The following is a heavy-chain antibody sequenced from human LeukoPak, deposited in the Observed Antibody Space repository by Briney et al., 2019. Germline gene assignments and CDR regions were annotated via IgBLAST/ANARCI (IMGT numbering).Heavy chain of an antibody. Sequence: SETLSLTCTVSGGSISSYYWSWIRQPAGKGLEWIGEIYHSGSTNYNPSLKSRVTISVDKSKNQFSLKLSSVTAADTAVYYCARGGGIAAAGVFDLWGRGALVTVSS. J-gene: IGHJ2*01. V-gene: IGHV4-59*12. CDR1: GGSISSYY. CDR2: IYHSGST. D-gene: IGHD6-13*01. CDR3: ARGGGIAAAGVFDL.